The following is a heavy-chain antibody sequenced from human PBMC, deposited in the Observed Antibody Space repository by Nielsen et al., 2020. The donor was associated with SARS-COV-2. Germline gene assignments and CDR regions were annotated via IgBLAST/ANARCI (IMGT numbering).Heavy chain of an antibody. CDR2: INPNSGGT. CDR3: ARARATIFGLVMSYGMDV. V-gene: IGHV1-2*02. Sequence: WVRQAPGQGLEWMGWINPNSGGTNYAQKFQGRVTMTRDASISTVYMELTSDDTAEYYCARARATIFGLVMSYGMDVWGRGTTVTVSS. D-gene: IGHD3/OR15-3a*01. J-gene: IGHJ6*02.